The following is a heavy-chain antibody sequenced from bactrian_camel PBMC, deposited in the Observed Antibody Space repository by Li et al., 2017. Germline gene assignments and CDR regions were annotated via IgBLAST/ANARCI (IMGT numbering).Heavy chain of an antibody. CDR1: GFSFSRSL. V-gene: IGHV3S25*01. J-gene: IGHJ4*01. CDR3: AAGWSFGVGTLLRRHYNY. D-gene: IGHD3*01. Sequence: QLVESGGGLVQPGGSLRLFCTASGFSFSRSLMNWVRQAPGKGLEWVSLINRGDSSTYYADSVKGRFTISQDNAKNMVYLQVNSLKAEDTAMYYCAAGWSFGVGTLLRRHYNYWGQGTQVTVS. CDR2: INRGDSST.